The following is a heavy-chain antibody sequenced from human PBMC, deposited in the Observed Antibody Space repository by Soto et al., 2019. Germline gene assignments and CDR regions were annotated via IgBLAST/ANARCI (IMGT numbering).Heavy chain of an antibody. CDR2: ISGSGENT. CDR3: AKDRGPAPYYFDY. V-gene: IGHV3-23*01. Sequence: GGSLRLSCAAAGFTFSSYAMSWVRQAPGKGLEWVSGISGSGENTYYADSVKGRFTISRDNSEHTLYLQMNILRAEDTAVYYRAKDRGPAPYYFDYGGKGTLVTVSS. CDR1: GFTFSSYA. D-gene: IGHD2-2*01. J-gene: IGHJ4*02.